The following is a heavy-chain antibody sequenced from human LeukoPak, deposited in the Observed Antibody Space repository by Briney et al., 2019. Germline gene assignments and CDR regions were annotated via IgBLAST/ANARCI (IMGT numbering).Heavy chain of an antibody. J-gene: IGHJ4*02. V-gene: IGHV1-2*02. CDR2: INPNSGGT. Sequence: ASVNVSCKASGYTFTGYYMHWVRQAPGQGLEWMGGINPNSGGTNYAQKFQGRVTMTRDTSISTAYMELSRLRSDDTAVYYCARPNPYCSSTSCYFDYWGQGTLVTVSS. CDR3: ARPNPYCSSTSCYFDY. D-gene: IGHD2-2*01. CDR1: GYTFTGYY.